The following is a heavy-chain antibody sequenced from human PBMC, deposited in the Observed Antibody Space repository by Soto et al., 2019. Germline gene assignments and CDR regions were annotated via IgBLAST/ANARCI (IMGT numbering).Heavy chain of an antibody. CDR2: ISAYNGNT. CDR1: GYTFTSYG. J-gene: IGHJ4*02. CDR3: ARDFSSVEMATIWYY. D-gene: IGHD5-12*01. Sequence: QVQLVQSGAEVKKPGASVKVSCKASGYTFTSYGISWVRQAPGQGLEWMGWISAYNGNTNYAQKLQGRVTMTTDTSTSTAYMELRSLSSDDTAVYYCARDFSSVEMATIWYYWGQGTLVTVSS. V-gene: IGHV1-18*01.